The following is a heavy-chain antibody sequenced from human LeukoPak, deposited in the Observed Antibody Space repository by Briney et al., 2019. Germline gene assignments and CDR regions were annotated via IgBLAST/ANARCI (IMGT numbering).Heavy chain of an antibody. V-gene: IGHV3-74*01. J-gene: IGHJ4*02. Sequence: GGSLRLSCAASGFTFSSDWVHWVRQAPGKGLEWVSRINSDGTITTYADSVEGRFSISRDNAKNTMYLQMNSLGVEDTAVYYCARQLWPLFDYWGQGTLVTVSS. CDR2: INSDGTIT. D-gene: IGHD5-18*01. CDR1: GFTFSSDW. CDR3: ARQLWPLFDY.